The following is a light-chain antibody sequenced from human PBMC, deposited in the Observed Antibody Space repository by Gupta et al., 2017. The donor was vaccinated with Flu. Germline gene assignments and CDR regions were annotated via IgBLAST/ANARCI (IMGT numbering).Light chain of an antibody. CDR1: SGSIAANY. J-gene: IGLJ2*01. V-gene: IGLV6-57*01. CDR2: EDN. CDR3: QSGETSNVV. Sequence: TVTISCTRSSGSIAANYVQWYQQRPGSSPTTVIYEDNQRPSGVPDRFSGSIDSSSNSASLTISGLKTEDEDDYYCQSGETSNVVFGGGTKLTVL.